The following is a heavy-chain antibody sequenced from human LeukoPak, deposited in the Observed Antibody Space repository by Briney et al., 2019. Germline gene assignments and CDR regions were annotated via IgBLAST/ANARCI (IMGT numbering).Heavy chain of an antibody. CDR1: GFTFSSYA. D-gene: IGHD1-26*01. CDR2: TRYDGSNK. CDR3: AKEYGVGATGYMDV. V-gene: IGHV3-33*06. Sequence: TGGSLRLSCAASGFTFSSYAMHWVRQAPGKGLEWVAVTRYDGSNKYYADSVKGRFTISRDNSKNTLYLQMNSLRAEGTAVYYCAKEYGVGATGYMDVWGKGTTVTVSS. J-gene: IGHJ6*03.